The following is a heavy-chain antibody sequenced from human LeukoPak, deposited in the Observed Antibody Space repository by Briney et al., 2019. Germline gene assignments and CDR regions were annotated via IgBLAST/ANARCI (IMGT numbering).Heavy chain of an antibody. CDR1: GFTFSSYW. CDR3: ARPDTAMVKPPPLFDY. D-gene: IGHD5-18*01. Sequence: GGSLRLSCAASGFTFSSYWMSWVRQAPGKGLEWVANIKQDGSEKYYVDSVKGRFTISRDNAKNSLYLQMNSLRAEDTAVYYCARPDTAMVKPPPLFDYWGQGTLVTVSS. J-gene: IGHJ4*02. CDR2: IKQDGSEK. V-gene: IGHV3-7*01.